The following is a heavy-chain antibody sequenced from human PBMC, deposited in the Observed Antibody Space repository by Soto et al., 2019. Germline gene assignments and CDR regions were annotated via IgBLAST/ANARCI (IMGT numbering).Heavy chain of an antibody. V-gene: IGHV3-23*01. Sequence: EVQLLESGGGLVQPGGSRTLSCAASGFPLSDYVVTWFRQAPGKGLEWVSGISGSIGHTYYADSVKGRFTISRDSSKNTVYLQMNSLRAEDTAVYYCAKEVIGARRGPDNWGQGTLVTVSS. J-gene: IGHJ4*02. D-gene: IGHD6-6*01. CDR3: AKEVIGARRGPDN. CDR2: ISGSIGHT. CDR1: GFPLSDYV.